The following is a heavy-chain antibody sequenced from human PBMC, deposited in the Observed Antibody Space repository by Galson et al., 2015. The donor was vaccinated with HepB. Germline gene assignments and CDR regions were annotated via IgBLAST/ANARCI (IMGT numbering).Heavy chain of an antibody. J-gene: IGHJ4*02. CDR1: GFTFSTFG. CDR2: IWYDGSNK. Sequence: SLRLSCAASGFTFSTFGMHWVRQVPGKGLEWVAVIWYDGSNKYYADSVKGRFTVSRDNSKNTLYLQMNSLRDADTAVYYCARANYYDTSGLYYFDSWGQGALVTVSS. D-gene: IGHD3-22*01. V-gene: IGHV3-33*01. CDR3: ARANYYDTSGLYYFDS.